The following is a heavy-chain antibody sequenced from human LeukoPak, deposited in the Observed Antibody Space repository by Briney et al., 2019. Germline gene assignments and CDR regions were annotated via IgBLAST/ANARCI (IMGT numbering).Heavy chain of an antibody. D-gene: IGHD3-22*01. CDR2: IYYSGST. CDR3: ARVTGYMIEDYFDY. CDR1: GYSISSGYF. Sequence: SETLSLTCSISGYSISSGYFWGWIRQPPGKGLEWIGYIYYSGSTNYNPSLKSRVTISVDTSKNQFSLKLRSVTAADTAVYYCARVTGYMIEDYFDYWGQGTLVTVSS. V-gene: IGHV4-61*01. J-gene: IGHJ4*02.